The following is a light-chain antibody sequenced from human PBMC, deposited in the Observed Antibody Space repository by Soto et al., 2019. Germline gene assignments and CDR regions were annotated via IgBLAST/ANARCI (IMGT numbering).Light chain of an antibody. CDR3: CSYAISSTRV. V-gene: IGLV2-14*01. CDR2: DVN. CDR1: SSDIGHYNY. J-gene: IGLJ2*01. Sequence: QSVLTQPASVSGSPGQTITISCTGISSDIGHYNYVSWYQQYPGKAPKLMIYDVNSRPSGVSNRFSGSKSGNTASLTISGLQAEDEADYYCCSYAISSTRVFGGGTKLTVL.